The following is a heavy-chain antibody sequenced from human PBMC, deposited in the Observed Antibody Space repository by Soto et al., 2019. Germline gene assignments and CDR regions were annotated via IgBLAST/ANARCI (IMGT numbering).Heavy chain of an antibody. CDR2: ISYDGSNK. CDR3: EKGGLEMATRIDY. Sequence: GGSLRLSCAASGFTFSTYGMHWVRQAPGKGLEWVAVISYDGSNKYYADSVKGRFTISRDNSKNTLYLQMSSLRAEDTAVYYCEKGGLEMATRIDYWGQGT. D-gene: IGHD5-12*01. J-gene: IGHJ4*02. CDR1: GFTFSTYG. V-gene: IGHV3-30*18.